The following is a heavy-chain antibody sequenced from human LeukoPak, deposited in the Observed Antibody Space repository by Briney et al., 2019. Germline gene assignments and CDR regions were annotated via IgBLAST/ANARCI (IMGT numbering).Heavy chain of an antibody. CDR3: ARVQGSPY. J-gene: IGHJ4*02. V-gene: IGHV3-21*01. Sequence: GGSLRLSCAASGFTFSDYTLNWVRQPPGKGLEWVSSITGDSTYIYYADSVRGRFTVSRDNAKNSLYLHINSLRAEDTAVYYCARVQGSPYWGQGTLVTVSS. CDR2: ITGDSTYI. CDR1: GFTFSDYT.